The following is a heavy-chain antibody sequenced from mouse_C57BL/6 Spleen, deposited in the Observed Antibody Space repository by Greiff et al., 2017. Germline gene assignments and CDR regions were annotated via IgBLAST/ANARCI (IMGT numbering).Heavy chain of an antibody. CDR1: GYTFTSYW. V-gene: IGHV1-55*01. CDR3: ARGGFITTVVAPFDY. D-gene: IGHD1-1*01. J-gene: IGHJ2*01. CDR2: IYPGSGST. Sequence: VQLQQSGAELVKPGASVKMSCKASGYTFTSYWITWVKQRPGQGLEWIGDIYPGSGSTNYNEKFKSKATLTVDTSSSTAYMQLSSLTSEDSAVYYCARGGFITTVVAPFDYWGQGATLTVSS.